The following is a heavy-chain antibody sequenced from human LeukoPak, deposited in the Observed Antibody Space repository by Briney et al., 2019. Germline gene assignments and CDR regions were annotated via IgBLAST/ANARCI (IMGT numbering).Heavy chain of an antibody. Sequence: GGSLRLSCAASGLSISNDWMSWVRQAPGKGLEWVARVKSKSAGETTDYAAPVKGRFTISRDDSKNTLYLQMNSLKTEDTAVYYCTLIQGWGSGSYYRDFWGQGTLVTVSS. CDR1: GLSISNDW. CDR3: TLIQGWGSGSYYRDF. CDR2: VKSKSAGETT. D-gene: IGHD3-10*01. J-gene: IGHJ4*02. V-gene: IGHV3-15*01.